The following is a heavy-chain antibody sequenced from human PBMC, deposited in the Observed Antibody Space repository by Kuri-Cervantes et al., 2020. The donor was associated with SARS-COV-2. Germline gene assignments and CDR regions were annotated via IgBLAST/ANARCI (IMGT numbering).Heavy chain of an antibody. Sequence: GESLKISCAASGFTFSSFAMSWVRQAPGKGLEWVSAITENGRKTYFADSVKGRFIISRDNSKSMLFLQMSGLTDEDTARYYCARPSRGGFDYWGQGSLVTVSS. J-gene: IGHJ4*02. CDR2: ITENGRKT. V-gene: IGHV3-23*01. CDR1: GFTFSSFA. CDR3: ARPSRGGFDY.